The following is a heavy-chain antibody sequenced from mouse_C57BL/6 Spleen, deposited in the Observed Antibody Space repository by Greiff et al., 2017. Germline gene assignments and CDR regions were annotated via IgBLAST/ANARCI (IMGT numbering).Heavy chain of an antibody. J-gene: IGHJ1*03. CDR2: IYPRSGNT. CDR3: ARKPHWYFDV. V-gene: IGHV1-81*01. Sequence: QVHVKQSGAELARPGASVKLSCKASGYTFTSYGISWVKQRTGQGLEWIGEIYPRSGNTYYNEKFKGKATLTADKSSSTAYMELRSLTSEDSAVYFCARKPHWYFDVWGTGTTVTVSS. CDR1: GYTFTSYG.